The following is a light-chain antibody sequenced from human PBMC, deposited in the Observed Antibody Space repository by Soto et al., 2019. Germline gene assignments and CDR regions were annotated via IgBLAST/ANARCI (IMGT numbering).Light chain of an antibody. J-gene: IGLJ2*01. V-gene: IGLV1-40*01. CDR2: GNS. Sequence: QPVLTQPPSVSGAPGQRVTISCTGSSSNIGAGYDVHWYQQLPGTAPKLLIYGNSIRPSGVPDRFSGSKSGTSASLAITGLQAEDEADYYCQSYDKTLSGVVFGGGTKLTVL. CDR1: SSNIGAGYD. CDR3: QSYDKTLSGVV.